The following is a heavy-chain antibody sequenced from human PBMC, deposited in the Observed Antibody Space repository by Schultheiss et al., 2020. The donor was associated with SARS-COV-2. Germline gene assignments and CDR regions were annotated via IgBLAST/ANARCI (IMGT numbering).Heavy chain of an antibody. CDR1: GFRFSDYG. CDR3: ARAGDVEDLDYHSVAYSLSEPLDY. D-gene: IGHD3-22*01. Sequence: GESLKISCAASGFRFSDYGMHWVRQAPGKGLEWVSAIWYDGSNKFYADSVKGRFTISRDNSKNTMYMQMKSLRAEDTAVYYCARAGDVEDLDYHSVAYSLSEPLDYWGQGILVTVSS. CDR2: IWYDGSNK. J-gene: IGHJ4*02. V-gene: IGHV3-33*08.